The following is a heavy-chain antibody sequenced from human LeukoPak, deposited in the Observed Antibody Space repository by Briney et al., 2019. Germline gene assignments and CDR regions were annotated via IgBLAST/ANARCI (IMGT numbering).Heavy chain of an antibody. J-gene: IGHJ2*01. V-gene: IGHV4-38-2*01. CDR2: IYHSGST. CDR1: GYSISSGYY. Sequence: PSETLSLTCAVSGYSISSGYYWGWIRQPPGKGLEWIGSIYHSGSTYYNPSLKRRVTISVDTSKNQFSLKLSSVTAADTAVYYCARAAVQYWYFDLWGRGTLVTVSS. CDR3: ARAAVQYWYFDL. D-gene: IGHD6-19*01.